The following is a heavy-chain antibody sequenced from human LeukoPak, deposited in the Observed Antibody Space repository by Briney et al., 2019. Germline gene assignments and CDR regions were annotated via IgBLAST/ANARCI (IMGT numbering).Heavy chain of an antibody. CDR2: ISWNSGSI. D-gene: IGHD6-19*01. J-gene: IGHJ4*02. V-gene: IGHV3-9*01. CDR1: GFTFDDYA. Sequence: GGSLRLSCAASGFTFDDYAMPWVRQAPGKGLEWVSGISWNSGSIGYADSVKGRFTVSRDNAKNSLYLQMNSLRVEDTALYYCAKASAVADELFHYWGQGTLVTVSS. CDR3: AKASAVADELFHY.